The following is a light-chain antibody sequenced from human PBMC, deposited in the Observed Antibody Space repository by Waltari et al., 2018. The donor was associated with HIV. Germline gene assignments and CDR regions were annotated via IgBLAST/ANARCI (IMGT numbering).Light chain of an antibody. CDR3: CSYAGSSTSVV. CDR2: EVN. J-gene: IGLJ2*01. V-gene: IGLV2-23*02. CDR1: SSDVGSYNL. Sequence: QSALTPSASVSGSPGQSITIPCTGTSSDVGSYNLVSWYQHHPGKAPKLMIYEVNKRPSGVSNRFSGSKSGNTASLTISGLQAEDEADYYCCSYAGSSTSVVFGGGTKLTVL.